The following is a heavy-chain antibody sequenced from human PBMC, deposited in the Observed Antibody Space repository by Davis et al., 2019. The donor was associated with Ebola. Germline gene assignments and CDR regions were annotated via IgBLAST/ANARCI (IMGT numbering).Heavy chain of an antibody. D-gene: IGHD4-17*01. V-gene: IGHV3-73*01. CDR3: TSDYGDYGDY. CDR1: GFTFSGSA. CDR2: IRSKANSYAT. J-gene: IGHJ4*02. Sequence: GESLKISCAASGFTFSGSAMHWVRQASGKGLEWVGRIRSKANSYATAYAASVKGRFTISRDESKNTAYLQMNSLKTEDTAVYYCTSDYGDYGDYWGQGTLATVSS.